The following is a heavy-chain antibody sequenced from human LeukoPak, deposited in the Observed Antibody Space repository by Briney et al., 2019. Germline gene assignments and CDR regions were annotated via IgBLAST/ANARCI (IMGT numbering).Heavy chain of an antibody. CDR3: TTGYCSRTSCYYFDY. J-gene: IGHJ4*02. Sequence: PGGSLRLSCEASGFTFSNAWMSWVRQAPGKGLEGVGRIKSETDGGTTDYAAPVKGRFTISRDDSKNTLYLQMNSLKTEDTAVYYCTTGYCSRTSCYYFDYWGQGTLVTVSS. D-gene: IGHD2-2*01. V-gene: IGHV3-15*01. CDR1: GFTFSNAW. CDR2: IKSETDGGTT.